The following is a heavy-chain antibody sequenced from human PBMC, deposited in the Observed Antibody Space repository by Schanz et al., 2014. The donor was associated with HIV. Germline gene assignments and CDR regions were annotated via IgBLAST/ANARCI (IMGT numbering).Heavy chain of an antibody. V-gene: IGHV3-74*01. J-gene: IGHJ5*02. CDR2: IEVDGSGT. CDR3: ATGSSGWSSSDP. CDR1: GFTFSRYW. D-gene: IGHD6-13*01. Sequence: EVQLVESGGDLVQPGGSLRLSCAASGFTFSRYWMHWIRQVPGKGLVWVSRIEVDGSGTSYADSVRGRFIPFRDNDRNVLYLQMASLRVEDTAIYYCATGSSGWSSSDPWGQGPLVTVSS.